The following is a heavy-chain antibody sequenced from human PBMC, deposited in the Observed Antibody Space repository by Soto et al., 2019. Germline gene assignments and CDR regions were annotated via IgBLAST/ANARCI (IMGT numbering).Heavy chain of an antibody. Sequence: QVQLQESGPGLVKPSENLSLTCTVSGGSVSSGSYYWGWIRQPPGKGLEWIGYIYHSGSTNYNPSLKSRVTISVDTSKNQFSLSLTSVTAADTAVYYCARLSAAWFDPWGQGTLVTVAS. D-gene: IGHD6-19*01. V-gene: IGHV4-61*01. CDR1: GGSVSSGSYY. CDR3: ARLSAAWFDP. CDR2: IYHSGST. J-gene: IGHJ5*02.